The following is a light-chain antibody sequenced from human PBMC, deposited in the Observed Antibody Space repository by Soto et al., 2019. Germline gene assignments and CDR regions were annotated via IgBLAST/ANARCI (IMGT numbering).Light chain of an antibody. CDR2: DVS. V-gene: IGLV2-14*03. CDR1: NTDVGGYNY. Sequence: QSALTQPASVSGSPGQSITISCTDSNTDVGGYNYVSWYQHHPGEAPKLLIYDVSNRPSEVSDRFSGAKSGNTASLTISGLQAEDEADYYCSSYTRSSTVFGGGTKLTVL. J-gene: IGLJ2*01. CDR3: SSYTRSSTV.